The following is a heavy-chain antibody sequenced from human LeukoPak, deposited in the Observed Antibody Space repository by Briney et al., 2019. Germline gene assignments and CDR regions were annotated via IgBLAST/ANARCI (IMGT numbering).Heavy chain of an antibody. Sequence: ASVKVSCKVSGYTLTELSMHWVRQAPGKGLEWMGGFDPEDGETIYAQKFQGRVTMTEDTSTDTAYMELSSLRSEDTAVYYRATNNPIVVVPAAFRDYYYYMDVWGKGTTVTVSS. CDR1: GYTLTELS. V-gene: IGHV1-24*01. D-gene: IGHD2-2*01. CDR3: ATNNPIVVVPAAFRDYYYYMDV. J-gene: IGHJ6*03. CDR2: FDPEDGET.